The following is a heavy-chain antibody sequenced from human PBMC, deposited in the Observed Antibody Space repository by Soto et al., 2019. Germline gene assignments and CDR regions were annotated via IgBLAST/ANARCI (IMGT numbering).Heavy chain of an antibody. D-gene: IGHD2-8*01. CDR1: GGSISNFH. V-gene: IGHV4-59*01. CDR3: ARAPMVLSRSYFDS. Sequence: SETLSLTCTVSGGSISNFHWSWIRQPPGKGLEWIGYISYSGNTNYNPSLKSRVSISVDTSKNQLSLNLTSVTAADTAVYYCARAPMVLSRSYFDSWGQGTPVTVSS. CDR2: ISYSGNT. J-gene: IGHJ4*02.